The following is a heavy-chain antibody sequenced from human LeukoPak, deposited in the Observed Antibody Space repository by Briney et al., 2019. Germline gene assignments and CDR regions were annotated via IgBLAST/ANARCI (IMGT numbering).Heavy chain of an antibody. CDR3: ARSYYYDSSGYSSHYYYMDV. CDR2: IYTSGST. Sequence: PSETLSLTCTVSGGSISSYYWSWIRQPAGKGLEWIGRIYTSGSTNYNPSLKSRVTMSVDTSKNQFSLKLSSVTATDTAVYYCARSYYYDSSGYSSHYYYMDVWGKGTTVTVSS. D-gene: IGHD3-22*01. J-gene: IGHJ6*03. V-gene: IGHV4-4*07. CDR1: GGSISSYY.